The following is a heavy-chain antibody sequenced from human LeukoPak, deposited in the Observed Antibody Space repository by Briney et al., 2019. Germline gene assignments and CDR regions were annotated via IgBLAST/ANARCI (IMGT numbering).Heavy chain of an antibody. Sequence: GSLRLSCAASGFTFSSYAMSWIRQPPGKGLEWIGEINHSGSTNYNPSLKSRVTISVDTSKNQFSLKLSSVTAADTAVYYCASGPGRPYSSGWYGHAFDIWGQGTMVTVSS. D-gene: IGHD6-19*01. CDR2: INHSGST. J-gene: IGHJ3*02. CDR1: GFTFSSYA. CDR3: ASGPGRPYSSGWYGHAFDI. V-gene: IGHV4-34*01.